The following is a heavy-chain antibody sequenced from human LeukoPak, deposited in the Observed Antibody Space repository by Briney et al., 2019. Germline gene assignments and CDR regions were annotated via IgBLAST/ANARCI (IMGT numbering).Heavy chain of an antibody. Sequence: PGGSLRLSCAASGFTFSSYAMSWVRQAPGKGLEWVSAISGSGGSTYYADSVKGRLTISRDNSKNTLYLQMNSLRAEDTAVYYCAKAGSGWPRWGDYWGQGTLVTVSS. V-gene: IGHV3-23*01. J-gene: IGHJ4*02. D-gene: IGHD6-19*01. CDR1: GFTFSSYA. CDR3: AKAGSGWPRWGDY. CDR2: ISGSGGST.